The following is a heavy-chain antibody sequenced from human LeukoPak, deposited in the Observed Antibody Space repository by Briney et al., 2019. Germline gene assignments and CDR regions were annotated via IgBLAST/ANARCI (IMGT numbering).Heavy chain of an antibody. CDR3: AKYNSSPGEGY. J-gene: IGHJ4*02. CDR2: ISGSGGST. D-gene: IGHD6-6*01. CDR1: GFTFSSYA. Sequence: GGSLRLSCAASGFTFSSYAMTWVRQAPGKGLEWVSAISGSGGSTYYADSVKGRFTISRDNSKNTLYLQMNSLRAEDTAIYYCAKYNSSPGEGYWGQGTLVTVSS. V-gene: IGHV3-23*01.